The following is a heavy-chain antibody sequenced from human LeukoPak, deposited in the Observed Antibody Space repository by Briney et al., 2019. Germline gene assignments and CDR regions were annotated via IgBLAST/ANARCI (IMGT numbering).Heavy chain of an antibody. J-gene: IGHJ4*02. Sequence: SETLSLACTVSGGSMSSYYWSWIRQPPGKGLEYIGYMYYSGTSKYNPSLKSRVTISLDTSKNQFSLRLNSVTAADTAVYYCARSAGSTWGTDSWGQGTLVTVSS. CDR1: GGSMSSYY. CDR2: MYYSGTS. CDR3: ARSAGSTWGTDS. D-gene: IGHD6-13*01. V-gene: IGHV4-59*13.